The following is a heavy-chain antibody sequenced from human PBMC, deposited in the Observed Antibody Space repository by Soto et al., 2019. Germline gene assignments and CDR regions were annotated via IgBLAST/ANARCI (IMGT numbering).Heavy chain of an antibody. Sequence: QITLKESGPTVVKPTQTLTLTCTLSGFSLSTNEVSVGWIRQPPGKALEWLALIYWDDEKCYSPSLKNRLTITKDTSKNHVVLTMTNMDPGDTATYYCAHRDGARFYFDYWGQGTLVTVTS. CDR3: AHRDGARFYFDY. V-gene: IGHV2-5*02. J-gene: IGHJ4*02. CDR1: GFSLSTNEVS. CDR2: IYWDDEK.